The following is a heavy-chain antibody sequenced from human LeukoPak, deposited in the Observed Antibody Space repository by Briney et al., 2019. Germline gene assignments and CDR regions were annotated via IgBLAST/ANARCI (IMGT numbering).Heavy chain of an antibody. Sequence: SETLSLTCAVYGGSFSGYYWSWIRQPPGKGLEWIGEINHSGSTNYNPSLKSRVTISADTSKNQFSLKLGSVTAADTAVYYCARVPRSYYYYYYMDVWGKGTTVTVSS. J-gene: IGHJ6*03. CDR2: INHSGST. CDR3: ARVPRSYYYYYYMDV. CDR1: GGSFSGYY. V-gene: IGHV4-34*01.